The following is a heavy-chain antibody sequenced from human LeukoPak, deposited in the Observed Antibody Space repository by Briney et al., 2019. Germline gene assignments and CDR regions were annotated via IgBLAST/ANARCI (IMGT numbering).Heavy chain of an antibody. CDR2: IYYSGST. V-gene: IGHV4-59*01. CDR1: GGSISSYC. CDR3: GREGFDP. J-gene: IGHJ5*02. Sequence: SETLSLTCTVSGGSISSYCWSWIRQPPGKGLEWVGCIYYSGSTNYNPSLKSRVTISLDTSKNQFSLKLSSVTAADTAVYYCGREGFDPWGQGTLVTVSS.